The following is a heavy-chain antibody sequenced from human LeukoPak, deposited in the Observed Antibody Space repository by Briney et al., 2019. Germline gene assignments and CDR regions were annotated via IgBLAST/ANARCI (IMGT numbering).Heavy chain of an antibody. Sequence: GGSLRLSCAASGFTFSDYNMKWVRQAPGKGLEWVSSISSSSTYIYYADSVKGRFNISRDNAKNSLYLQMNSLRAEDTALYYCARQTAAGTYYYYMDVWGKGTTVTVSS. CDR1: GFTFSDYN. J-gene: IGHJ6*03. CDR3: ARQTAAGTYYYYMDV. V-gene: IGHV3-21*04. CDR2: ISSSSTYI. D-gene: IGHD6-13*01.